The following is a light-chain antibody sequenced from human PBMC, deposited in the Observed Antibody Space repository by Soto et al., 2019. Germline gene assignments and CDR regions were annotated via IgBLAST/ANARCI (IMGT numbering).Light chain of an antibody. CDR2: GAS. V-gene: IGKV3-15*01. J-gene: IGKJ1*01. Sequence: IVLTQSPGTLSLSPGERATLSCRASQSVTTQLAWYQQKPGQAPRLLIYGASARATGIPARFSGSGSGTEFTLTISSLQSEDFAVYYCHQYNNWPPWTFGQGTKVDIK. CDR1: QSVTTQ. CDR3: HQYNNWPPWT.